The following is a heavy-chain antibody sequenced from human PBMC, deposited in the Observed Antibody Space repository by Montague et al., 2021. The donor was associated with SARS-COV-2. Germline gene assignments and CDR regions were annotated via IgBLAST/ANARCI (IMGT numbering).Heavy chain of an antibody. CDR1: GGSISSGTYY. V-gene: IGHV4-39*01. D-gene: IGHD6-19*01. Sequence: SETLSLTCTVSGGSISSGTYYWGWVRQPPGKGLEWIGTINYSGKTYYNPSLKSRVTISVDTSKNQFSLKVTSVTAADTAVYYRARRAQWQLSWFFDLWGRGTLVTVS. J-gene: IGHJ2*01. CDR3: ARRAQWQLSWFFDL. CDR2: INYSGKT.